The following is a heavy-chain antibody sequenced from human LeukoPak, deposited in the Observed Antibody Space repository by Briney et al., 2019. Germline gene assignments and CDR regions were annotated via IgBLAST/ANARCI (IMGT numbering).Heavy chain of an antibody. CDR3: ARSYAHDY. J-gene: IGHJ4*02. Sequence: SETLSLTCAVYGGSFSGDYWSWIRQPPGKGLEWIGEINHSGSTNYNPSLKSRVTISVDTSKNQFSLKLSSVTAADTAVYYCARSYAHDYWGQGTLVTVSS. CDR1: GGSFSGDY. D-gene: IGHD2-2*01. V-gene: IGHV4-34*01. CDR2: INHSGST.